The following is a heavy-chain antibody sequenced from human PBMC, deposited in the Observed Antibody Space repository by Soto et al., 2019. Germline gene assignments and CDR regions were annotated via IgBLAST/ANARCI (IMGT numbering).Heavy chain of an antibody. J-gene: IGHJ4*02. CDR1: GSTFTING. V-gene: IGHV1-18*04. CDR3: AYVGGYRTGDYSFDL. D-gene: IGHD2-8*02. CDR2: ISTYNDNI. Sequence: ASVKVSCKVSGSTFTINGIGWVRQAPGQGLEWMGWISTYNDNIDSAPQVQGRLTMTTETSTTTAYMELTNLKFDDTALYYCAYVGGYRTGDYSFDLCGQGTPVTVYS.